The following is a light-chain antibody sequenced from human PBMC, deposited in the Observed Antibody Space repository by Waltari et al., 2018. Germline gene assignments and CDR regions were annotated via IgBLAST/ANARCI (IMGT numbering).Light chain of an antibody. CDR1: PGAVTSGHS. J-gene: IGLJ3*02. CDR3: LLAYGSLRV. V-gene: IGLV7-46*01. Sequence: QAVVTQEPSPTVSPGGKGTLPWCSSPGAVTSGHSPYWFQQKPCKVPRTLIYDTNNKHSWTPARFLGSLLGDKAALTLSGAQPEDEAEYYCLLAYGSLRVFGGGTKLAVL. CDR2: DTN.